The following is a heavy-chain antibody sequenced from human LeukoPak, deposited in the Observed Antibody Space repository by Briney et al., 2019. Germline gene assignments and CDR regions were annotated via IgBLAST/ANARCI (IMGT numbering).Heavy chain of an antibody. Sequence: GGSLRLSCASSGFTFSRHWMSWVRQAPGKGPEWVANIKQDGSERYYVGSVKGRFTISRDNARNSLFLQMNSLRAEDTAVYYCARDGGHSTDLDYWGQGTLVTVS. V-gene: IGHV3-7*01. CDR2: IKQDGSER. CDR3: ARDGGHSTDLDY. D-gene: IGHD2/OR15-2a*01. CDR1: GFTFSRHW. J-gene: IGHJ4*02.